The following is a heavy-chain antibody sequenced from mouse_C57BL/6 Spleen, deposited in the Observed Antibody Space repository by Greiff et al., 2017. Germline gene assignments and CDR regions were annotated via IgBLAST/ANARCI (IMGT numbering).Heavy chain of an antibody. CDR2: IDPENGDT. Sequence: VQLQQSGAELVRPGASVKLSCTASGFNIKDDYMHWVKQRPDQGLEWIGWIDPENGDTEYASKFQGKATITAATSSNTAYLQLSSLTSEDTAVYYSTTRSSYGWYIDVWGTGTTVTVSS. CDR3: TTRSSYGWYIDV. J-gene: IGHJ1*03. CDR1: GFNIKDDY. V-gene: IGHV14-4*01. D-gene: IGHD1-1*01.